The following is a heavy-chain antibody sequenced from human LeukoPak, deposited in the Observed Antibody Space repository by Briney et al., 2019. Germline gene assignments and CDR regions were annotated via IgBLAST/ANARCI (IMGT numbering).Heavy chain of an antibody. J-gene: IGHJ3*02. Sequence: GGSLRLSCAASGFTFSSNYMSWVRQAPGKGLEWVSVIYSGGSTYYADSVKGRFTISRDNSKNTLYLQMNSLRAEDTAVYYCARGRLAYCGGDCYSDAFDIWGQGTMVTVSS. D-gene: IGHD2-21*02. V-gene: IGHV3-66*01. CDR1: GFTFSSNY. CDR2: IYSGGST. CDR3: ARGRLAYCGGDCYSDAFDI.